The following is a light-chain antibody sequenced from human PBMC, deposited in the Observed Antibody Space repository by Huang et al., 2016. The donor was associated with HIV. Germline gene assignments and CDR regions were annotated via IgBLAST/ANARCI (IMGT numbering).Light chain of an antibody. J-gene: IGKJ1*01. CDR2: DAS. V-gene: IGKV3-11*01. CDR1: QSVGSY. CDR3: QQRSSWPPET. Sequence: EIVLTQSPATLSLSPGERATLSCRASQSVGSYLAWYQHKPGQARRLLIYDASNRATGIPARFSGSGSGTDFSLTISSLEPEDFAVYYCQQRSSWPPETFGQGTEVEIK.